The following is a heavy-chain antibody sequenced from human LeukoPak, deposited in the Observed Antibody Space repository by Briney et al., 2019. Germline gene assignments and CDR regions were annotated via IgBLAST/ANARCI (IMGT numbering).Heavy chain of an antibody. Sequence: GASVKVSCKASGYTFTGYYMHWVRQAPGQGLEWMGIINPSGGSTSYAQKFQGRVTMTRDMSTSTVYMELSSLRSEDTAVYYCARYIALASSSWYPWSAFDIWGQGTMVTVSS. D-gene: IGHD6-13*01. V-gene: IGHV1-46*01. CDR1: GYTFTGYY. J-gene: IGHJ3*02. CDR2: INPSGGST. CDR3: ARYIALASSSWYPWSAFDI.